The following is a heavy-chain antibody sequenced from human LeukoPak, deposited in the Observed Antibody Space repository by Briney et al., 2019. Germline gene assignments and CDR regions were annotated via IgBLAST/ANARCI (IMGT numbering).Heavy chain of an antibody. Sequence: SETLSLTCTVSGGSISSGSYYWSWIRQPAGKGLEWIGRIYTSGSTNYNSSLKSRVTISVDTSKNQFSLKLSSVTAADTAVYYCARDPLLLAAAGGGENWFDPWGQGTLVTVSS. CDR3: ARDPLLLAAAGGGENWFDP. V-gene: IGHV4-61*02. D-gene: IGHD6-13*01. J-gene: IGHJ5*02. CDR2: IYTSGST. CDR1: GGSISSGSYY.